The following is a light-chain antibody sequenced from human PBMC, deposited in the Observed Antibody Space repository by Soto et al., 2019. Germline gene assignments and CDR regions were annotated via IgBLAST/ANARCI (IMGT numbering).Light chain of an antibody. V-gene: IGLV3-21*02. Sequence: SYELTQPSSVSVAPGQTARITCGGNNIGGKSVHWYQQKPGQAPVLVVYDDADRPSGIPERFSGSKSGNTATLTISRVEAGDEADYYCQMWDSSSDLLYVFGTGTQLTVL. CDR2: DDA. CDR1: NIGGKS. J-gene: IGLJ1*01. CDR3: QMWDSSSDLLYV.